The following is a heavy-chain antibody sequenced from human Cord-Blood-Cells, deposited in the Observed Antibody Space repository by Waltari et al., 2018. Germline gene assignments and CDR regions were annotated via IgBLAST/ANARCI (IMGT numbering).Heavy chain of an antibody. D-gene: IGHD3-16*02. V-gene: IGHV1-3*01. CDR1: GYTFTSYA. CDR3: ARDFFPFGGVIAPFDY. J-gene: IGHJ4*02. CDR2: INAGNGNT. Sequence: QVQLVQSGAEVKKPGASVKVSCKASGYTFTSYAMHRLPHATGQRLEWMGWINAGNGNTKYSQKFQGRVTITRDTSASTAYMELSSLRSEDTAVYYCARDFFPFGGVIAPFDYWGQGTLVTVSS.